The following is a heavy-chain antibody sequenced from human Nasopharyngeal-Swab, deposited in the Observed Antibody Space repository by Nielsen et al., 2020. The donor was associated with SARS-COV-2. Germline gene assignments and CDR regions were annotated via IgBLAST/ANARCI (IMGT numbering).Heavy chain of an antibody. CDR2: INDSGST. D-gene: IGHD3-10*01. Sequence: SETLSLTCIVSGGSLSSTNYYWGWIRQSPGKGLEWIGSINDSGSTYYNPSLKSRVTISVDTSKNQFSLKLSSVTAADTAVYYCARISWVWFGEFQYYFDYWGQGTLVTVSS. CDR3: ARISWVWFGEFQYYFDY. J-gene: IGHJ4*02. CDR1: GGSLSSTNYY. V-gene: IGHV4-39*01.